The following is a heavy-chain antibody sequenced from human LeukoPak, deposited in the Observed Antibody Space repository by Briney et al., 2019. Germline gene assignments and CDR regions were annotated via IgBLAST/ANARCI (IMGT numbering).Heavy chain of an antibody. CDR2: INYSGST. CDR1: GGSVSSGSYF. D-gene: IGHD2-15*01. Sequence: SETLSLTCTVSGGSVSSGSYFWTWIRQSPGKGLGWIGYINYSGSTNYNPSLKTRVTISIDTSKNQFSLKLSSVTAADTAVYYCAGAAGSYYYGMDVWGQGTTVTVSS. CDR3: AGAAGSYYYGMDV. J-gene: IGHJ6*02. V-gene: IGHV4-61*01.